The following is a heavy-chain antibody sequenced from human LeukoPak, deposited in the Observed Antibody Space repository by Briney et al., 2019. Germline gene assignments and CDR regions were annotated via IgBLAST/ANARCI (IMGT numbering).Heavy chain of an antibody. CDR2: ISSNGGST. D-gene: IGHD3-10*01. Sequence: PGGSLRLSCAATGFTFSSYAMHWVRQAPGKGLEYVSAISSNGGSTYYANSVKGRFTISRDNSKNTLYLQMGSLRAEDMAVYYCARGYYYGSGSYSWFDPWGQGTLVTVSS. V-gene: IGHV3-64*01. CDR3: ARGYYYGSGSYSWFDP. J-gene: IGHJ5*02. CDR1: GFTFSSYA.